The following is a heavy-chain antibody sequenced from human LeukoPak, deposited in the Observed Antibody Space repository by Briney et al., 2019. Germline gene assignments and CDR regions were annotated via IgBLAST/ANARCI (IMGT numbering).Heavy chain of an antibody. Sequence: GGSLRLSCAASGFTASNNYMSWVRQAPGKGLEWVSVMYSGGTTVYADSVKGRLTISRDNSRNTVYLQMNSLRVEDTVVYYCARLDLVSGYDYWGQGTLVTVSS. D-gene: IGHD3-9*01. V-gene: IGHV3-66*04. CDR3: ARLDLVSGYDY. CDR1: GFTASNNY. J-gene: IGHJ4*02. CDR2: MYSGGTT.